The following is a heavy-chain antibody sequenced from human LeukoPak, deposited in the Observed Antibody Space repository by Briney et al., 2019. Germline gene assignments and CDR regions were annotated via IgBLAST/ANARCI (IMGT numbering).Heavy chain of an antibody. J-gene: IGHJ4*02. Sequence: GGSLRLSCAASGFTFSSYGMHWVRQAPGKGLEWVAAIWYDGSNKYYADSVKGRFTISRDNSKNTLYLQMNSLRAEDTAVYYCARDSDYCSSTSCYFFDYWGQGTLVTVSS. CDR2: IWYDGSNK. V-gene: IGHV3-33*01. CDR1: GFTFSSYG. CDR3: ARDSDYCSSTSCYFFDY. D-gene: IGHD2-2*01.